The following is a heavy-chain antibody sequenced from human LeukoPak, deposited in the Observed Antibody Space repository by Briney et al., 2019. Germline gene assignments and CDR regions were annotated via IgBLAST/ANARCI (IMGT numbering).Heavy chain of an antibody. CDR1: GGSISSYY. V-gene: IGHV4-59*01. J-gene: IGHJ5*02. Sequence: SETLSLTCTVSGGSISSYYWSWIRQPLGKGLEWIGYISYSGSTNFNPSLKSRVTTSVDTSKNQFSLKLSSVTAADTAVYYCAREGTAGTNLNWFDPWGQGTLVTVSS. CDR3: AREGTAGTNLNWFDP. D-gene: IGHD1-1*01. CDR2: ISYSGST.